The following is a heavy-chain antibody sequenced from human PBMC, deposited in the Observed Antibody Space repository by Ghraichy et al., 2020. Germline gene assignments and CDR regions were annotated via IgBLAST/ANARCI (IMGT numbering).Heavy chain of an antibody. D-gene: IGHD5-12*01. CDR2: MSGSGGST. CDR3: AKDRERGYSGYDLDN. V-gene: IGHV3-23*01. CDR1: GFTFSSYA. J-gene: IGHJ4*02. Sequence: GGSLRLSCAASGFTFSSYAMSWVRQAPGKGLEWVSVMSGSGGSTYYADSVKGRFTISRDNSKNTLYLQMNSLRVEDTAVYYCAKDRERGYSGYDLDNWGQRILVIVSS.